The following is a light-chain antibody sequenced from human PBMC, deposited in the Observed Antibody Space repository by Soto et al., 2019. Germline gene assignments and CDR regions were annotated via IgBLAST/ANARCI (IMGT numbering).Light chain of an antibody. CDR2: AAS. Sequence: DIQMTQSPSSLSASVGDRVTITCRASQGISNLLGWFQHKPGKAPKRLIYAASSLQGGVPSRFSGSGSGTEFSLTITGLRPEDFADYYCLQHNTYPYTFGEGTKVEIK. V-gene: IGKV1-17*01. CDR3: LQHNTYPYT. CDR1: QGISNL. J-gene: IGKJ2*01.